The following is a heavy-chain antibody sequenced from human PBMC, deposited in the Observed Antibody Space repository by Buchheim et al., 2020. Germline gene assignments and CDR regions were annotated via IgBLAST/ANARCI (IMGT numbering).Heavy chain of an antibody. CDR3: IKDRGTSSSAPHDS. V-gene: IGHV3-23*01. D-gene: IGHD1-7*01. Sequence: EVQLLESGGGLVQPGGSLRLSCVASGFTFRNYAMSWVRQAPGKGLEWVSGIIGLSGGNTFYADSVKGRFTISRDNSRNTLYLQMNNLTADDTALYYCIKDRGTSSSAPHDSWGLGAL. J-gene: IGHJ4*02. CDR1: GFTFRNYA. CDR2: IIGLSGGNT.